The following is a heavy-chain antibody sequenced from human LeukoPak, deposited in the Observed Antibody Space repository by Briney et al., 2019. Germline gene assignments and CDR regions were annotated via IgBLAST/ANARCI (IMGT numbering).Heavy chain of an antibody. J-gene: IGHJ6*04. D-gene: IGHD3-10*01. CDR3: ARVGFGELSGYYYGMDV. CDR2: IYHSGST. Sequence: RPSETLSLTCAVSGYSISSGYYWGWIRQPPGKGLEWIGSIYHSGSTYYNPSPKSRVTISVDTSKNQFSLKLSSVTAADTAVYYCARVGFGELSGYYYGMDVWGKGTTVTVSS. CDR1: GYSISSGYY. V-gene: IGHV4-38-2*01.